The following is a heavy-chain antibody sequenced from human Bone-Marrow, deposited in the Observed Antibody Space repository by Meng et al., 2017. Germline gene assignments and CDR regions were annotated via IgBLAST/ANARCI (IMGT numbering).Heavy chain of an antibody. CDR1: GFTFSGSA. CDR2: IRSKANSYAT. Sequence: GGSLRLSCAASGFTFSGSAMHWVRQASGKGLEWVGRIRSKANSYATAYAASVKGRFTISRHNSKNTLYLQVNSLRAEDTALYYCAKYSYGLGDYFDYWGQGALVTVSS. CDR3: AKYSYGLGDYFDY. D-gene: IGHD5-18*01. J-gene: IGHJ4*02. V-gene: IGHV3-73*01.